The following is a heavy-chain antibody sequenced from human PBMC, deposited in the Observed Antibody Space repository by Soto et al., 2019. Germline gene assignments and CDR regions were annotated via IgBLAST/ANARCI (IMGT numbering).Heavy chain of an antibody. D-gene: IGHD3-10*01. V-gene: IGHV3-33*01. Sequence: PGGSLRLSCAASGFTFSSYGMHWVRQAPGKGLEWVAVIWYDGSNKYYADSVKGRFTISRDNSKNTLYLQMNSLRAEDTAVYFCARPVRGVPISYFDYWGQGTLVTVSS. CDR1: GFTFSSYG. CDR3: ARPVRGVPISYFDY. J-gene: IGHJ4*02. CDR2: IWYDGSNK.